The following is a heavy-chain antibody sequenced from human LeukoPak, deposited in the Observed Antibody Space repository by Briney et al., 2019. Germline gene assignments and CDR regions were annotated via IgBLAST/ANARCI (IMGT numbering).Heavy chain of an antibody. V-gene: IGHV3-33*01. D-gene: IGHD3-10*01. CDR1: GFTFSSYG. CDR3: ARDRGSGSYYLSP. Sequence: GGSLRLSCAASGFTFSSYGMHWVRQAPGKGLEWVAVIWYDGSNKYYADSVKGRFTISRDNSKNTLYLQMNSLRAEDTAVYYCARDRGSGSYYLSPWGQGTLVTVSS. CDR2: IWYDGSNK. J-gene: IGHJ5*02.